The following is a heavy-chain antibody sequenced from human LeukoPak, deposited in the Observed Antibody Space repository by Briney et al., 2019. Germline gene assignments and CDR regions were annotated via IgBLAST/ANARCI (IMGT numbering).Heavy chain of an antibody. Sequence: SETLSLTCTVSGGSISSGSYYWGWIRQPPGKGLEWIGSIYYSGSTYYNPSLKSRVTVSVDTSKNQFSLNLNSVTAADTAVYYCARIVMYSSSWYRWFDPWGQGTLVTVSS. CDR2: IYYSGST. D-gene: IGHD6-13*01. CDR1: GGSISSGSYY. CDR3: ARIVMYSSSWYRWFDP. J-gene: IGHJ5*02. V-gene: IGHV4-39*07.